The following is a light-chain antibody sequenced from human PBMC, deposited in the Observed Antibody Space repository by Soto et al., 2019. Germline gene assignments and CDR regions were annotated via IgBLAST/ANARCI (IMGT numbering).Light chain of an antibody. V-gene: IGKV1-39*01. J-gene: IGKJ1*01. CDR2: AAS. CDR3: QQYNSYSPT. Sequence: DIQMTQYPSSLSASVVDRVTITCRASQSISSYLNWYQQKPGKAPKLLIYAASSLQSGVPSRFSGSGSGTEFTLTIGSLQSEDFAVYYCQQYNSYSPTFGQGTKVDIK. CDR1: QSISSY.